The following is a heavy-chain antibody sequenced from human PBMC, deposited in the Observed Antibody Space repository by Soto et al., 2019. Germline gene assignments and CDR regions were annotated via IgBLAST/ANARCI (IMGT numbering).Heavy chain of an antibody. CDR3: ARHVGLYYDHSPAGHVDF. CDR2: IHPRGST. CDR1: GGSINSSHW. Sequence: AVSGGSINSSHWWSWVSQPPGKVLEWVGEIHPRGSTSYTPSLERRVTISVEQPKNRFSLSVRSVTAADKAVYYCARHVGLYYDHSPAGHVDFSGQG. D-gene: IGHD3-22*01. J-gene: IGHJ4*02. V-gene: IGHV4-4*02.